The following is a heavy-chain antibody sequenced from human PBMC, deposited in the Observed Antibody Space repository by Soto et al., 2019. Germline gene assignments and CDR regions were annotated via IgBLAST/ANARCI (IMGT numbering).Heavy chain of an antibody. Sequence: SLRLSCTTSGFTLGEYAMSWVRQAPGKGPEWVGFIRSRANTGTTEIAASVKGRFDISRDDSRSIVYLQMTSLKIDDTAVYYCFKDSSGHWGQGTLVIVSS. V-gene: IGHV3-49*04. CDR2: IRSRANTGTT. D-gene: IGHD6-19*01. J-gene: IGHJ4*02. CDR3: FKDSSGH. CDR1: GFTLGEYA.